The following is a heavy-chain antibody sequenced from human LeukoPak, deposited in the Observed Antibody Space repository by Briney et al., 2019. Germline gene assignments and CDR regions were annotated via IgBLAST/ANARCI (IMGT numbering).Heavy chain of an antibody. CDR2: ISSSGSTI. Sequence: WGSLRLSCAASGFTFSDYYMSWIRPAPGKGLEWVSYISSSGSTIYYADSVKGRFTISRDNAKNSLYLQMNSLRAEDTAVYYCARSGPTSSGWPYFDYWGQGTLVTVSS. CDR1: GFTFSDYY. J-gene: IGHJ4*02. V-gene: IGHV3-11*04. D-gene: IGHD6-19*01. CDR3: ARSGPTSSGWPYFDY.